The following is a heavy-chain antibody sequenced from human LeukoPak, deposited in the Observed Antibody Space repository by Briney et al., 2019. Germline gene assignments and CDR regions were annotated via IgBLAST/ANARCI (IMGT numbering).Heavy chain of an antibody. V-gene: IGHV4-34*01. D-gene: IGHD4/OR15-4a*01. CDR1: GGSFSGYY. CDR3: ARDFAEGDYGKFDY. Sequence: PSETLSLTCAVYGGSFSGYYRSWIRQPPGKGLEWIGEINHSGSTNYNPSLKSRVTISVDTSKNQFSLKLSSVTAADTAVYYCARDFAEGDYGKFDYWGQGTLVTVSS. J-gene: IGHJ4*02. CDR2: INHSGST.